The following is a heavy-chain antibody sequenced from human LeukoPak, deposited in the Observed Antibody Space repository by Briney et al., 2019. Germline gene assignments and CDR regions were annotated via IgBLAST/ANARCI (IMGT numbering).Heavy chain of an antibody. CDR3: ARSWGEDY. Sequence: VKPSETLSLTCTVSGDSISRYYWSWIRQPPGKGLEWIGYIYYSGSTNYNPSLKSRVTISVDTSKNQFSLKLSSVTAADTAVYYCARSWGEDYWGQGTLVTVSS. CDR2: IYYSGST. V-gene: IGHV4-59*01. D-gene: IGHD3-16*01. J-gene: IGHJ4*02. CDR1: GDSISRYY.